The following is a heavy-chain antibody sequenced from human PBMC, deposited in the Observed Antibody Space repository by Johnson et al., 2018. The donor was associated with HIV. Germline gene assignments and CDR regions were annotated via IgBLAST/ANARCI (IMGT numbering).Heavy chain of an antibody. CDR3: ARQGLTVDALDI. CDR1: GFTFSSYA. V-gene: IGHV3-30*02. J-gene: IGHJ3*02. D-gene: IGHD3/OR15-3a*01. Sequence: QVQLVESGGGLVQPGGSLRLSCAASGFTFSSYAMHWVRQAPGKGLEWVAFIRSDGSNKYYADSVKGRFTISRAKSKNTLYLQMNSLRAEDTAVYYCARQGLTVDALDIWGQGTMVIVSS. CDR2: IRSDGSNK.